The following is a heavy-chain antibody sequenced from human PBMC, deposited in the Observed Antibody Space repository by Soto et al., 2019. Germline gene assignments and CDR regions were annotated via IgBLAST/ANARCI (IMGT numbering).Heavy chain of an antibody. CDR1: GYTFTGYY. D-gene: IGHD2-2*01. CDR3: ARDVVPAALYYYHGMDV. V-gene: IGHV1-2*02. Sequence: RASVKVSCKASGYTFTGYYMHWVRQAPGQGLEWMGWINPNSGGTNYAQKFQGRVTMTRDTSISTAYMELSRLRSDDTAVYYCARDVVPAALYYYHGMDVWGQGTTVTVSS. J-gene: IGHJ6*02. CDR2: INPNSGGT.